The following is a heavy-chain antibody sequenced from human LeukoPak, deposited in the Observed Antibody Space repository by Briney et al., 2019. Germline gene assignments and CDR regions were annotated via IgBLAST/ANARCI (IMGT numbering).Heavy chain of an antibody. J-gene: IGHJ4*02. D-gene: IGHD6-19*01. CDR1: GGTFSRYA. Sequence: SVKVSCKASGGTFSRYAISWVRQAPGQGLEWRGGIIPMFGTVNHAQKFQGRVTITADESTRTAYMELGSLRSEDTAVYYCAGRGGGYSSGWYPIDYWGQGTLVTVSS. CDR3: AGRGGGYSSGWYPIDY. V-gene: IGHV1-69*01. CDR2: IIPMFGTV.